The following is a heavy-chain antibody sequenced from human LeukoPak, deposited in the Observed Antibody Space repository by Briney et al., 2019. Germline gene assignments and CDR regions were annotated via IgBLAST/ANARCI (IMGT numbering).Heavy chain of an antibody. Sequence: SETLSLTCAVYGGSFSGYYWSWIRQPPGKGLEWIGEINHSGGTNYNPSLKSRVTISVDTSKNQFSLKLSSVTAADTAVYYCARGRNDFDWLLLGGSAIDYWGQGTLVTVSS. CDR3: ARGRNDFDWLLLGGSAIDY. D-gene: IGHD3-9*01. J-gene: IGHJ4*02. CDR2: INHSGGT. CDR1: GGSFSGYY. V-gene: IGHV4-34*01.